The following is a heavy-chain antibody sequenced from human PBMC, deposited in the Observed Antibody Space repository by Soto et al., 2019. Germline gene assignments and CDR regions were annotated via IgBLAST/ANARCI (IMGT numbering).Heavy chain of an antibody. CDR2: IWYDGSIK. Sequence: GGSLRLPCASSGFSFRTYGMNGVRQAPGKGLEWVAIIWYDGSIKYYADSMKGRFTISRDNSKNTLYLQMNSLRAEDTAVYYCAKDEGAIAARVPGSYYYYGMDVWGQGTTVTVSS. D-gene: IGHD6-6*01. CDR3: AKDEGAIAARVPGSYYYYGMDV. J-gene: IGHJ6*01. CDR1: GFSFRTYG. V-gene: IGHV3-33*06.